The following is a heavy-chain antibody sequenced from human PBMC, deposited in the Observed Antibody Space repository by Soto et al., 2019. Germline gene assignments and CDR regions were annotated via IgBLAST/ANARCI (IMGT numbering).Heavy chain of an antibody. CDR1: GGSINSGGYS. J-gene: IGHJ5*02. V-gene: IGHV4-30-2*01. D-gene: IGHD3-22*01. CDR2: IYHTGTT. CDR3: ARWVNYYDSSGSSWFDP. Sequence: SETLSLTCTVSGGSINSGGYSWTWIRQPPGKGLEWIGFIYHTGTTYYNPSLKSRVTISVDRSKNQFSPKLNPVTAADTAVYYCARWVNYYDSSGSSWFDPWGQGALVTVS.